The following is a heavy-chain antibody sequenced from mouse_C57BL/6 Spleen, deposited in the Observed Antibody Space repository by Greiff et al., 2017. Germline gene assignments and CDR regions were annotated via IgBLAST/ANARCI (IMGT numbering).Heavy chain of an antibody. CDR2: IYPGSGNT. CDR1: GYTFTDYY. CDR3: ARDYGSSGWYFDV. V-gene: IGHV1-76*01. J-gene: IGHJ1*03. Sequence: QVQLKESGAELVRPGASVKLSCKASGYTFTDYYINWVKQRPGKGLEWIARIYPGSGNTNYNEKFKGKATLTVEKASSTAYLQLSSLTSEDSAVYFCARDYGSSGWYFDVWGTGTTVTVSS. D-gene: IGHD1-1*01.